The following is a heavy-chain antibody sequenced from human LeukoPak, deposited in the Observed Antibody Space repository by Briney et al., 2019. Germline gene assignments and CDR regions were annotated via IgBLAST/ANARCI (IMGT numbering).Heavy chain of an antibody. Sequence: ASVKVSCKASGYTFTSYDINWVRQATGQGLEWMGWMNPNSGNTGYAQKFQGRVTMTRNTSISTAYMELSSLRSEDTAVYYCARAGPATTPPDYWGQGNLVTVSS. CDR1: GYTFTSYD. J-gene: IGHJ4*02. CDR3: ARAGPATTPPDY. CDR2: MNPNSGNT. D-gene: IGHD5-12*01. V-gene: IGHV1-8*01.